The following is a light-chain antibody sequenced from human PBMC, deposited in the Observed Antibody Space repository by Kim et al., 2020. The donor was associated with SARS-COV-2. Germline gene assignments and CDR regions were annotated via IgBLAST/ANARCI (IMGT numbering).Light chain of an antibody. J-gene: IGKJ2*01. Sequence: SASVGDRVTITCRASESVSTWLAWYQQRPGKAPKLLISDASNLESGVPSRFSGSGFGTEFTLNISSLQPDDFATYYCQQYNSYYTFGQGTKVDIK. CDR3: QQYNSYYT. V-gene: IGKV1-5*01. CDR2: DAS. CDR1: ESVSTW.